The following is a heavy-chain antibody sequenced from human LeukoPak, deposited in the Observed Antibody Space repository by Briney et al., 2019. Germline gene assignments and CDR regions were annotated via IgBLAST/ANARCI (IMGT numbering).Heavy chain of an antibody. D-gene: IGHD3-22*01. CDR2: IWYDGSNK. CDR3: ARDRNYYDRNFDY. J-gene: IGHJ4*02. Sequence: PGGSLRLSCAASGFTFSSYSMIWVRQAPGKGLEWVAVIWYDGSNKYYADSVKGRFTISRDNSKNTLYLQMNSLRAEDTAVYYCARDRNYYDRNFDYWGQGTLVTVSS. CDR1: GFTFSSYS. V-gene: IGHV3-33*08.